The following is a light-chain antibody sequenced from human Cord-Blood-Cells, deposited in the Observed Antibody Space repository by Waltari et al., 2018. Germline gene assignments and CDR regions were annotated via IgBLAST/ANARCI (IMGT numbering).Light chain of an antibody. CDR2: EVS. CDR3: SSYAGSNNFVV. V-gene: IGLV2-8*01. J-gene: IGLJ2*01. CDR1: SSDVGGYNY. Sequence: QSALTQPPSASGSPGQSVTISCTGTSSDVGGYNYVSWYQQHPGKAPKLMIYEVSKLPAGVPVRFSGSKSGNTASLTVSVLQAEDEADYYCSSYAGSNNFVVFGGGTKLTVL.